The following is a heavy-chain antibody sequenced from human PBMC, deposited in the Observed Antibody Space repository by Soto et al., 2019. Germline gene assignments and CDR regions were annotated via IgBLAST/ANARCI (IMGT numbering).Heavy chain of an antibody. Sequence: QVQLVESGGGVVQPGRSLRLSCAASGFSFSSYGMHWVRQAPGKGLEWVAVISYDGSNKFHADSVKGRFTISRDNSKNTLYMQMTSLRVDDTAVYYCAKGPVGWAADYSDYRFDYWGQGTLVTVSS. D-gene: IGHD4-17*01. CDR1: GFSFSSYG. V-gene: IGHV3-30*18. J-gene: IGHJ4*02. CDR2: ISYDGSNK. CDR3: AKGPVGWAADYSDYRFDY.